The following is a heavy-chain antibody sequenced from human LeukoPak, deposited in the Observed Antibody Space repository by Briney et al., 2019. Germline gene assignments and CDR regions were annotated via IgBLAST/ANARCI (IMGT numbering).Heavy chain of an antibody. CDR1: GYTFTSYY. J-gene: IGHJ4*02. V-gene: IGHV1-46*01. Sequence: ASVKVSCKASGYTFTSYYMHWVRQAPGQGLEWTGIINPSGGSTSYAQKFQGRVTMTRDTSTSTVYMELSSLRSEDTAVYYCARAYSSGWYLDYWGQGTLVTVSS. CDR3: ARAYSSGWYLDY. D-gene: IGHD6-19*01. CDR2: INPSGGST.